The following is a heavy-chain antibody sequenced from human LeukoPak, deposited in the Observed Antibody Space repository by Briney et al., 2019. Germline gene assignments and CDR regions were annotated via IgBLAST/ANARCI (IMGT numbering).Heavy chain of an antibody. CDR2: INSRSSYI. CDR1: GFTFSTHS. J-gene: IGHJ1*01. V-gene: IGHV3-21*04. CDR3: ARVRGAGSEYFHH. Sequence: GGSLRLSCAASGFTFSTHSMNWVRQAPGTGLELVSSINSRSSYIYYVDSVKGRFTIYRHNNKNSLYLQMNSLRAEDTVVYYCARVRGAGSEYFHHWGQGAL.